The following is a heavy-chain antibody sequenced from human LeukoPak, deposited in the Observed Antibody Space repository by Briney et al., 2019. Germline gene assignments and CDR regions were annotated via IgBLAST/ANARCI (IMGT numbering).Heavy chain of an antibody. CDR2: IWYDGSNP. CDR1: GFRFSSHG. V-gene: IGHV3-33*01. J-gene: IGHJ4*02. Sequence: GSLRLSCAGSGFRFSSHGMHWVRQAPGKGLEWLGYIWYDGSNPDYVDPVKGRFTISRDNSKNTVYLQMNSLRAEDTAVYHCARFVGSDYTGSFDLWGQGTPVTVSS. CDR3: ARFVGSDYTGSFDL. D-gene: IGHD3-10*01.